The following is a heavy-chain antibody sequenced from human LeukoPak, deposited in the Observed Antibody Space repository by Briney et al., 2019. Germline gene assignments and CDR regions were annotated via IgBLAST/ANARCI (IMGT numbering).Heavy chain of an antibody. V-gene: IGHV4-30-4*01. CDR1: GGSISSGDYY. Sequence: SQTLSLTCTVSGGSISSGDYYWSWIRQPPGTGLEWIGYIYYSGSTYYNPSLKSRVTISVDTSKSQFSLKLSSVTAADTAVYYCARDGQGAFDIWGQGTMVTVSS. J-gene: IGHJ3*02. CDR2: IYYSGST. CDR3: ARDGQGAFDI.